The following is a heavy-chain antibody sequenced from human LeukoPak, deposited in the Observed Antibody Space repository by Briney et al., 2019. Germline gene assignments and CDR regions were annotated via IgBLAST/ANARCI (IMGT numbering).Heavy chain of an antibody. CDR3: AREGLGELTLDY. D-gene: IGHD3-16*01. CDR2: ISTSNGDT. Sequence: GASVKVSCQASGYTFTNYGINWVRQAPGQGLEWMGWISTSNGDTTYTQKFQGRVIMTTDTSTNTAYMEVRSLRSDDTAIYHCAREGLGELTLDYWGQGTLVIVST. J-gene: IGHJ4*02. CDR1: GYTFTNYG. V-gene: IGHV1-18*01.